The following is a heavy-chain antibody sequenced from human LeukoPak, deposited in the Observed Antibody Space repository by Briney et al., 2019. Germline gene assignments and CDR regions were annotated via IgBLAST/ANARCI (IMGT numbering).Heavy chain of an antibody. CDR1: GFTFSSYG. CDR2: VSPSGRNT. V-gene: IGHV3-23*01. D-gene: IGHD3-22*01. J-gene: IGHJ6*03. CDR3: AKGGSDSSGYYSLYYYYYMDV. Sequence: GGSLRLSCAASGFTFSSYGMSWVRQAPGKGLEWVSAVSPSGRNTYYADSVKGRFIISRDNSKNMLYLQMSSLRAEDTAVYYCAKGGSDSSGYYSLYYYYYMDVWGKGTTVTVFS.